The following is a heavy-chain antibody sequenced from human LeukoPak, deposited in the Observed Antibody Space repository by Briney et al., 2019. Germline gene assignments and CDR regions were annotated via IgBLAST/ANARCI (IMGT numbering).Heavy chain of an antibody. V-gene: IGHV3-15*01. CDR3: TTVGILEWLFRQYYFDY. Sequence: PGGSLRLSCAASGFTFSNAWMSWVRQAPGKGREWVGRIKSKTDGGTTDYAAPVKGRFTISRDDSKNTLYLQMNSLKTEDTAVYYCTTVGILEWLFRQYYFDYWGQGTLVTVSS. J-gene: IGHJ4*02. CDR2: IKSKTDGGTT. CDR1: GFTFSNAW. D-gene: IGHD3-3*01.